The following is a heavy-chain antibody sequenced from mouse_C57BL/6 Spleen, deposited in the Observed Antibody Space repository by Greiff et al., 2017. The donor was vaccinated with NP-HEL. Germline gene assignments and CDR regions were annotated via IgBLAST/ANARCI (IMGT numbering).Heavy chain of an antibody. V-gene: IGHV1-82*01. CDR1: GYAFSSSW. Sequence: VQLQQSGPELVKPGASVKISCKASGYAFSSSWMNWVKQRPGKGLEWIGRIYPGDGDTNYNGKFKGKATLTADKSSSTAYMQLSSLTSEDSAVYFCAREGITTVVDYYAMDYWGQGTSVTVSS. D-gene: IGHD1-1*01. CDR2: IYPGDGDT. CDR3: AREGITTVVDYYAMDY. J-gene: IGHJ4*01.